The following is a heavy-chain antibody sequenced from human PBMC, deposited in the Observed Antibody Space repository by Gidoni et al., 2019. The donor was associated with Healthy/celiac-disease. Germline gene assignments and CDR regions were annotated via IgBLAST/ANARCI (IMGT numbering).Heavy chain of an antibody. CDR3: ARTGLGGSYSAAFDI. Sequence: EVQLVESGGGLVQPGGSLRLSCAASGFTFSSYSMNWVRQAPGKGREWVSYISSSSSTIYYADSVKGRFTISRDNAKNSLYLQMNSLRDEDTAVYDCARTGLGGSYSAAFDIWGQGTMVTVSS. CDR1: GFTFSSYS. V-gene: IGHV3-48*02. J-gene: IGHJ3*02. CDR2: ISSSSSTI. D-gene: IGHD1-26*01.